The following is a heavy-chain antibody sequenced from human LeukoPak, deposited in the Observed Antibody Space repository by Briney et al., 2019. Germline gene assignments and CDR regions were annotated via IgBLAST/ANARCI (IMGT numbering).Heavy chain of an antibody. Sequence: GGSLRLSCAASGFTFSSYAMHWVRQAPGKGLEWVAVISYDGSNKYYADSVKGRFTISRANSKNTLYLQMNSLRAEDTAVYYCARDPSGWYGPLFDYWGQGTLVTVSS. J-gene: IGHJ4*02. V-gene: IGHV3-30-3*01. D-gene: IGHD6-19*01. CDR1: GFTFSSYA. CDR3: ARDPSGWYGPLFDY. CDR2: ISYDGSNK.